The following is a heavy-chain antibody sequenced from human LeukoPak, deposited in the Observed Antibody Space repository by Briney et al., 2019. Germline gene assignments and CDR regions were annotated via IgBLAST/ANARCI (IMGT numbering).Heavy chain of an antibody. J-gene: IGHJ4*02. D-gene: IGHD6-6*01. V-gene: IGHV3-30*03. CDR3: ARHLSGYISSLAY. CDR1: GFTFSNYG. Sequence: GRSLRLSCAASGFTFSNYGMHWVRQAPGKGLEWVAVISYDGSNKHYADSVKGRFTISRDNTKNTLYLQMNSLRAEDTAVYYCARHLSGYISSLAYWGQGTLVTVSS. CDR2: ISYDGSNK.